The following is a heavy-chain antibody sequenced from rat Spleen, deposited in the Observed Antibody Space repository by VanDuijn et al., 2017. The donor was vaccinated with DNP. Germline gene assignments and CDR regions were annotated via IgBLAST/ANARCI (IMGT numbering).Heavy chain of an antibody. J-gene: IGHJ1*01. D-gene: IGHD1-6*01. CDR2: ISSGGST. CDR1: GFSLTIFG. CDR3: SRVLYNGYQRHYWSFDF. V-gene: IGHV2S12*01. Sequence: QVQLIESGPGLVQPSQTLSLTCNVSGFSLTIFGVTWVRQPPGKGLEWIAAISSGGSTYYNSSLQSRLSISRDTSKSQVFLRMNSLQTEDTAIYFCSRVLYNGYQRHYWSFDFWGPGTMVTVSS.